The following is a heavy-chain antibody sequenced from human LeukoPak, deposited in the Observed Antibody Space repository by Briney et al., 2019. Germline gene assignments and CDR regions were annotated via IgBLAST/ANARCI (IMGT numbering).Heavy chain of an antibody. D-gene: IGHD2-2*02. CDR3: ARAPIPRRAAFDI. CDR1: GYSISSGYY. J-gene: IGHJ3*02. V-gene: IGHV4-38-2*02. CDR2: IYYSGST. Sequence: SETLSLTCTVSGYSISSGYYWGWIRQPPGKGLEWIGSIYYSGSTYYNPSLKSRVTISVDTSKNQFSLKLSSVTAADTAVYYCARAPIPRRAAFDIWGQGTMVTVSS.